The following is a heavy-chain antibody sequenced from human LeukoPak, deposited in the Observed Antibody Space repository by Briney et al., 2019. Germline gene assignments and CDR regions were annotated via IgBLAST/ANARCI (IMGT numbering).Heavy chain of an antibody. V-gene: IGHV3-21*01. CDR1: GFTFSSYS. J-gene: IGHJ4*02. CDR3: AREPTGDY. Sequence: GGSLRLSCAASGFTFSSYSINWVRQAPGKGLEWVSSISSGGTFMYYADSVKGRFTISRDNAKKSVFLQMNSLRAEDSAVDYCAREPTGDYWGQGMLVTVSS. D-gene: IGHD1-1*01. CDR2: ISSGGTFM.